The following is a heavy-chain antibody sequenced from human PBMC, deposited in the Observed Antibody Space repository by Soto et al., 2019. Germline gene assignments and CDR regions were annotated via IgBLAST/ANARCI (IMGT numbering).Heavy chain of an antibody. J-gene: IGHJ4*02. CDR1: GFSLSTSGVG. V-gene: IGHV2-5*01. Sequence: QITLKESGPTLVNPTQTLTLTCTFSGFSLSTSGVGVGWIRQPPGKALEWLALIYWNDDKRYSPSLKSRLTITKDTSKNQVVLTMTNMDPVDTATYYCAHGWGKRYCSGGSCLSWLPYFDYWGQGTLVTVSS. CDR3: AHGWGKRYCSGGSCLSWLPYFDY. D-gene: IGHD2-15*01. CDR2: IYWNDDK.